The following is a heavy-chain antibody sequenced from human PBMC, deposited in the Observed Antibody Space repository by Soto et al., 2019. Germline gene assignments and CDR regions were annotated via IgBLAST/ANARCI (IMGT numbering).Heavy chain of an antibody. V-gene: IGHV3-33*01. CDR3: ARAGGWYPDY. CDR2: IWYDGSNK. CDR1: GFTFSSYG. J-gene: IGHJ4*02. D-gene: IGHD6-19*01. Sequence: QVQLVESGGGVVQPGRSLRLSCAASGFTFSSYGMHWVRQAPGKGLEWVAVIWYDGSNKYYADSVKGRFTISRDNSKNTRYLQMNSLRAEDTAGYYGARAGGWYPDYWGQGTLVTVCS.